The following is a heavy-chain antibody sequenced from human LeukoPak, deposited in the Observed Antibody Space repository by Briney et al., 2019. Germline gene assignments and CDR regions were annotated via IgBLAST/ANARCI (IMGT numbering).Heavy chain of an antibody. D-gene: IGHD3-16*01. CDR1: GYTFTSYD. V-gene: IGHV1-8*01. CDR2: MNPNNDNT. Sequence: ASVKVSCKASGYTFTSYDINWVRQATWQGLEWMGWMNPNNDNTGYAQKFQGRVTMTRNASISTAYMELSSLRSEDTAVYYCARGMLRIVNYMDVWGKGTTVTVSS. CDR3: ARGMLRIVNYMDV. J-gene: IGHJ6*03.